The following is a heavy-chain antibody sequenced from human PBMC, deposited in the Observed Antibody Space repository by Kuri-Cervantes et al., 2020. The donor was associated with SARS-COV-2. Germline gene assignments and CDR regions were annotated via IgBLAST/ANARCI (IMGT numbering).Heavy chain of an antibody. CDR3: ARDLIAARPEVLDP. CDR1: GGTFSSYA. Sequence: SVKVSCKASGGTFSSYAISWVRQAPGQGLEWVGRIIPILGTANYAQKFQGRVTITADKSTSTAYMELSSLRSEDTAVYYCARDLIAARPEVLDPWGQGTLVTVSS. D-gene: IGHD6-6*01. CDR2: IIPILGTA. V-gene: IGHV1-69*04. J-gene: IGHJ5*02.